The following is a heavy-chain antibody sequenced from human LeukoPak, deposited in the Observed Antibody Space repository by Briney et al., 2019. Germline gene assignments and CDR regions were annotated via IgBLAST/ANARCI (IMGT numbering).Heavy chain of an antibody. CDR2: ISSSSSTI. CDR3: AKEKLRWHDY. J-gene: IGHJ4*02. D-gene: IGHD4-23*01. CDR1: GFTFSSYS. Sequence: GGSLRLSCAASGFTFSSYSMNWVRQAPGKGLEWVSYISSSSSTIYYADSVKGRFTISRDNSKNTLYLQMNSLRAEDTAVYYCAKEKLRWHDYWGQGTLVTVSS. V-gene: IGHV3-48*01.